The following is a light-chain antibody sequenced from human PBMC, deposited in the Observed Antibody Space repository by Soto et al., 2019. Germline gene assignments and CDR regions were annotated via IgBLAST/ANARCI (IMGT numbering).Light chain of an antibody. Sequence: QSVLTQPRSVSGSPGQSVSISCTGTSSDVGGYNYVSWYQQHPGKAPTLMIYDVTRRPSGVPDRFSGSKSGNTASLTISGLQVEDEADYYCCSYAGSYTFVIFGGGTKLTVL. CDR2: DVT. CDR3: CSYAGSYTFVI. V-gene: IGLV2-11*01. CDR1: SSDVGGYNY. J-gene: IGLJ2*01.